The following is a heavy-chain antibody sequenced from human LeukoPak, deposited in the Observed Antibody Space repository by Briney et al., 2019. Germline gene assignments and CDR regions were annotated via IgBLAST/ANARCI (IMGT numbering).Heavy chain of an antibody. V-gene: IGHV3-23*01. CDR2: ISGSGGST. CDR3: ARLPAVPATALVAFDI. Sequence: GGSLRLSCAASGFTFSSYAMSWVRQAPGKGLEWVSAISGSGGSTYYADSVKGRFTISRDNSKNTLYLQMNSLRAEDTAVYYCARLPAVPATALVAFDIWGQGTMVTVSS. D-gene: IGHD2-2*01. CDR1: GFTFSSYA. J-gene: IGHJ3*02.